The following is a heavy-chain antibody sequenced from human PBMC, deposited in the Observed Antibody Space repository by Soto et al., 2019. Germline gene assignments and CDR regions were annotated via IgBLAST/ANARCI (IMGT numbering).Heavy chain of an antibody. J-gene: IGHJ6*02. D-gene: IGHD3-16*01. V-gene: IGHV3-33*01. CDR2: IWYDGSNK. CDR3: ARDPGKWGRSYYGMDV. CDR1: RFTLSSFG. Sequence: GGSLRLSCAASRFTLSSFGMHWVRQAPGKGLEWVAVIWYDGSNKYYADSVKGRFTISSDNSKNTLYLQMNSLRGEDTAVYYCARDPGKWGRSYYGMDVCGQGPTVTVYS.